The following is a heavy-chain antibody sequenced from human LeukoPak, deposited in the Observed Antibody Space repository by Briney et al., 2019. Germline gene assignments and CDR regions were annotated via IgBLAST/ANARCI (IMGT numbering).Heavy chain of an antibody. D-gene: IGHD3-10*01. V-gene: IGHV4-39*01. CDR1: GGSISSSSYY. J-gene: IGHJ5*02. CDR2: IYYSGST. CDR3: ARHYYYGSGSYGKFDP. Sequence: SETLSLTCTVSGGSISSSSYYWGWIRQPPGKGLGWIGSIYYSGSTYYNPSLKSRVTISVDTSKNQFSLKLSSVTAADTAVYYCARHYYYGSGSYGKFDPWGQGTLVSVSS.